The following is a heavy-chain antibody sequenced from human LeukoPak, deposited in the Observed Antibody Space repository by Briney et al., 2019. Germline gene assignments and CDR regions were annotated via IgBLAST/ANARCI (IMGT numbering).Heavy chain of an antibody. V-gene: IGHV3-23*01. J-gene: IGHJ4*02. Sequence: GGSLRLSCAASGFTFSSYAMSWVRQAPGKGLEWVSAISGSGGSTYYADSVKGRFTISRDNSKNTLYLQMNSLRAEDTAVYYCAKEGVSTGTRRDPGDYWGQGTLVTVSS. CDR1: GFTFSSYA. CDR3: AKEGVSTGTRRDPGDY. CDR2: ISGSGGST. D-gene: IGHD1-7*01.